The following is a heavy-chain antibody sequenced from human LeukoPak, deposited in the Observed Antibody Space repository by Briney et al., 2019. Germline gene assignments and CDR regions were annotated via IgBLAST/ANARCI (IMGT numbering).Heavy chain of an antibody. CDR2: IYYSGST. CDR3: ARYSSTDWYFDL. D-gene: IGHD4-17*01. V-gene: IGHV4-59*08. J-gene: IGHJ2*01. CDR1: GGSISSYY. Sequence: PSETLSLTCTVSGGSISSYYWSWIRQPPGKGLEWIGYIYYSGSTNYNPSLKGRVTISVDTSKNQFSLKLSSVTAADTAVYYCARYSSTDWYFDLWGRGTLVTVSS.